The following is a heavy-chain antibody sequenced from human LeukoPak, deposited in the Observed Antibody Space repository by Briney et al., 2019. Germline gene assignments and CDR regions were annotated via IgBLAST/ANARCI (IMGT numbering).Heavy chain of an antibody. V-gene: IGHV3-30*04. CDR2: ISYDGSNK. D-gene: IGHD2-2*01. CDR1: GFTFSSYA. Sequence: PGGSLRLSCAASGFTFSSYAMHWVRQAPGKGLEWVAVISYDGSNKYYADSVKGRFTISRDNSKNTLYLQMNSLRAEDTAVYYCARDIVVVPAAKAPYYYGMDVWGQGTTVIVSS. CDR3: ARDIVVVPAAKAPYYYGMDV. J-gene: IGHJ6*02.